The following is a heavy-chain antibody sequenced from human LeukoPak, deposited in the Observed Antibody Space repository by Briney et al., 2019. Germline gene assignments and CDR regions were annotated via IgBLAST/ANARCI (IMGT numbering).Heavy chain of an antibody. Sequence: GSVKVSCTASGYTFSGYYMHWVRQAPGQGLEWMGIIKPSGGSTSYAQSFKGRVTMTRDTSTNTVYMELSSLRAEDTAVYYCAREEVAATNWFDPWGQGTLVTVSS. CDR3: AREEVAATNWFDP. J-gene: IGHJ5*02. CDR1: GYTFSGYY. CDR2: IKPSGGST. V-gene: IGHV1-46*01. D-gene: IGHD2-15*01.